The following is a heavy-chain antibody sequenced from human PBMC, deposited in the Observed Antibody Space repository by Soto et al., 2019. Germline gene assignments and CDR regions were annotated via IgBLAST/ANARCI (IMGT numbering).Heavy chain of an antibody. V-gene: IGHV1-24*01. CDR2: FDPEDGET. Sequence: ASVKVSCKVSGYTLTELSMHWVRQAPGKGLEWMGGFDPEDGETIYAQKFQGRVTMTEDTSTDTAYMELSSLRSEDTAVYYCATVGTAAGIKGVVDWFDPWGQGTLVTVSS. D-gene: IGHD6-13*01. CDR1: GYTLTELS. J-gene: IGHJ5*02. CDR3: ATVGTAAGIKGVVDWFDP.